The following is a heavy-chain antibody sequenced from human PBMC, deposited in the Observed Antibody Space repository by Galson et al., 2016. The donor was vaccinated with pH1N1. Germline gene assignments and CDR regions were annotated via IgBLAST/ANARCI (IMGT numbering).Heavy chain of an antibody. J-gene: IGHJ4*02. D-gene: IGHD4-17*01. CDR3: ARLDGGDYSVYFEY. CDR2: IYWDDDK. CDR1: GVSLSTSGVG. Sequence: PALVKPTQTLTLTCTFSGVSLSTSGVGVGWIRQPPGKALEWLALIYWDDDKRYSPSLESRLTITKDTSKNQVVLTMTNMDPVDTATYYCARLDGGDYSVYFEYWGQGPLVTVSS. V-gene: IGHV2-5*02.